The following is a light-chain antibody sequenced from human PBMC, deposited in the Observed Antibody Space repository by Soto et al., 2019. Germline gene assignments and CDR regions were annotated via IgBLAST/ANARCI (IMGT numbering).Light chain of an antibody. J-gene: IGKJ2*01. CDR1: QSVTSSF. CDR2: GAS. CDR3: RQFGSSLT. Sequence: EIVLTQSPGTLSLSPGERATLSCRASQSVTSSFLAWYQQKPGQAPRLLIYGASSRATGIPDRFSGSGSGTDFSLTISRLEREEFAVYYCRQFGSSLTFGQGTTLEIK. V-gene: IGKV3-20*01.